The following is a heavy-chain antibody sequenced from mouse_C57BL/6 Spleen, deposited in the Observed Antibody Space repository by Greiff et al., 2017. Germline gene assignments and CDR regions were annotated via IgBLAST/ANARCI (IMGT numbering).Heavy chain of an antibody. CDR2: IDPSDSYT. J-gene: IGHJ1*03. V-gene: IGHV1-69*01. CDR1: GYTFTSYW. CDR3: ARGWSLYGYFDV. Sequence: QVQLQQPGAELVMPGASVKLSCKASGYTFTSYWMHWVKQRPGQGLEWIGEIDPSDSYTNYNQKFKGKSTLTVDKSSSTAYMQLSSLTSEDSAVYYCARGWSLYGYFDVWGTGTTVTVSA. D-gene: IGHD2-3*01.